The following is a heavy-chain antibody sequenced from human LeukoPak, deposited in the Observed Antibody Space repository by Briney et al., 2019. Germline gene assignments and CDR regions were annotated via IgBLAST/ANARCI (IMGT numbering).Heavy chain of an antibody. CDR3: ARDPLSSSSFDL. J-gene: IGHJ4*02. V-gene: IGHV3-48*01. D-gene: IGHD6-13*01. CDR2: ISSRSATI. CDR1: GYTFTSYA. Sequence: SCKASGYTFTSYAMHWVRQAPGKGLEWVSYISSRSATIYYADSVKGRFTISRDNAKNSLYLQMNSLRAEDTAVYYCARDPLSSSSFDLWGQGTLVTVSS.